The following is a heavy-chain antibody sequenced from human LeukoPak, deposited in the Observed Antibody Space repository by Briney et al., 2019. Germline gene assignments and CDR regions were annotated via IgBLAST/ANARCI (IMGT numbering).Heavy chain of an antibody. CDR3: AKVVPDWSIEIRYYYYMDV. Sequence: PPGGSLRLSCAASGFTFSSYAMSWVRQAPGKGLEWVSTISGSGGSTYYADSVKGRFTISRDNSKNTLYLQMNSLRAEDTAVYYCAKVVPDWSIEIRYYYYMDVWGKGTTVTISS. CDR2: ISGSGGST. J-gene: IGHJ6*03. CDR1: GFTFSSYA. D-gene: IGHD3-9*01. V-gene: IGHV3-23*01.